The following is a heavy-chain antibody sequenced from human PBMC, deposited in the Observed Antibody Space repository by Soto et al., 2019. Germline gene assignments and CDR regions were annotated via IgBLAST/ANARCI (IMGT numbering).Heavy chain of an antibody. CDR2: ISGSGGST. J-gene: IGHJ5*02. D-gene: IGHD6-19*01. CDR3: GVVGSEFLVADNGFDP. CDR1: GFTFSSYA. Sequence: EVQLLESGGGLVQPGGSLRLSCAASGFTFSSYAMSWFRQAPGKELEWVSAISGSGGSTYYAESGKGRFTISRDNPMNSLYRQMNSHIAQDTAVYYCGVVGSEFLVADNGFDPWGQGSLVTVSS. V-gene: IGHV3-23*01.